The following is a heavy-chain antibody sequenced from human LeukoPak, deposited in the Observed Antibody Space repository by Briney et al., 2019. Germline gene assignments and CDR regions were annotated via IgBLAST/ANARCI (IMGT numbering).Heavy chain of an antibody. CDR3: ARAGINYFYIEV. CDR1: GYRFTGYY. Sequence: GSVKVSCKASGYRFTGYYIHWVRQAPGQGLDWLGWINPETGGTNYAPQFKGRVTITSDTSISTAYMELPSLTSDDTALYYCARAGINYFYIEVWAKGTALTVSS. D-gene: IGHD3-10*01. J-gene: IGHJ6*03. CDR2: INPETGGT. V-gene: IGHV1-2*02.